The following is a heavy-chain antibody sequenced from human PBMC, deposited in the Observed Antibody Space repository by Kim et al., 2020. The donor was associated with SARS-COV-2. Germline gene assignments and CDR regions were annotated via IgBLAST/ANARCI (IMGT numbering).Heavy chain of an antibody. Sequence: GGSLRLSCAASGFTFSDFFMDWVRQSPGQGLECIGRSRNRANSFVTEYAASVEDRCRISRDDSQTTPFLQMTNLKTEDTGVYYCALMGDHLHYSKQDAF. V-gene: IGHV3-72*01. D-gene: IGHD2-8*01. CDR2: SRNRANSFVT. J-gene: IGHJ3*01. CDR3: ALMGDHLHYSKQDAF. CDR1: GFTFSDFF.